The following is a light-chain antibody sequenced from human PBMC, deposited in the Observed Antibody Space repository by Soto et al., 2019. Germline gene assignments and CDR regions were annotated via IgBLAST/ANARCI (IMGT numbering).Light chain of an antibody. J-gene: IGKJ4*01. V-gene: IGKV3-20*01. CDR3: QQFSSYPLT. CDR2: STS. Sequence: EIVLTRSPGTLSLSPGEGATLSCRASQSVSSKHLAWYQLKPGQAPRLLIYSTSSRATGIPDRFSGSGSGTDFTLTISRLEPEDFAVYYCQQFSSYPLTFGGGTKVDIK. CDR1: QSVSSKH.